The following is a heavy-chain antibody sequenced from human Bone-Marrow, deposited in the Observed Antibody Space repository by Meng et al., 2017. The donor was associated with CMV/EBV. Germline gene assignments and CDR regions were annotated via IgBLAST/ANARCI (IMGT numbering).Heavy chain of an antibody. CDR1: GGSFSGYY. CDR2: INHSGST. V-gene: IGHV4-34*01. J-gene: IGHJ6*02. D-gene: IGHD1-26*01. Sequence: SEPLSLTCAVYGGSFSGYYWSWIRQPPGKGLEWIGEINHSGSTNYNPSLKSRVTISVDTSKNQFSLKLSSVTATDTAVYYCASGSALGYYGMDLWGQGTTVTVSS. CDR3: ASGSALGYYGMDL.